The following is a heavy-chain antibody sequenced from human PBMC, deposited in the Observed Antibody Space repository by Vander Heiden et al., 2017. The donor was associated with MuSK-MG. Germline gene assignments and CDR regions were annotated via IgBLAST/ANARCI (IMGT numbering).Heavy chain of an antibody. D-gene: IGHD4-17*01. CDR2: IKTSGKT. Sequence: VQLLESGGGLVQPGGSLRLSCAASGFTFVNHAMSWVRQAPGKGLECVSGIKTSGKTYYADSVKGRFTISRDNSKNTLSLQLNSLRVEDTAVYFCAAFYDDYYDDLDYFDYWGQGTLVTVSS. CDR1: GFTFVNHA. CDR3: AAFYDDYYDDLDYFDY. J-gene: IGHJ4*02. V-gene: IGHV3-23*05.